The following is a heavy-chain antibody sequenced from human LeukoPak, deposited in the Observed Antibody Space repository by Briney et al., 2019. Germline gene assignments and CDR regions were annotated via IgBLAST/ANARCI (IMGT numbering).Heavy chain of an antibody. V-gene: IGHV4-4*07. CDR3: ARTRSWLPFDY. CDR1: GGSISSFY. Sequence: SETLSLTCTVSGGSISSFYWSWIRQPAWKGLEWIGRINTSGNTNYNPSLKSRVTMSIDTSKNQFSLKLSSVTAADTAVYYCARTRSWLPFDYWGQGTLVTVSS. J-gene: IGHJ4*02. CDR2: INTSGNT. D-gene: IGHD5-12*01.